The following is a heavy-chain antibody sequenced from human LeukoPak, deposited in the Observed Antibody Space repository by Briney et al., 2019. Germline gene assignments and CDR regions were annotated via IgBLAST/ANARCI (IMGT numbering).Heavy chain of an antibody. J-gene: IGHJ4*02. CDR1: GYSFTSYW. CDR3: ARPYCSSSTCSQSGDC. CDR2: IYPGDSDT. V-gene: IGHV5-51*01. Sequence: GESLKISCKGSGYSFTSYWIGWVRQMPGKGLEWMGIIYPGDSDTRYSPSFQGQVTISADKSISTAYLQWSSLKASDTAMYYCARPYCSSSTCSQSGDCWGQGTLVTVSS. D-gene: IGHD2-2*01.